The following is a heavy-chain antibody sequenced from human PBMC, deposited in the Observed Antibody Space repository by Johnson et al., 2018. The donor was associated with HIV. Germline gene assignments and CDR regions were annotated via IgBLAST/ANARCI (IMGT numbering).Heavy chain of an antibody. V-gene: IGHV3-20*04. CDR2: INWNGDSA. Sequence: VQLVESGGGVVRPGGSLRLSCADSGFNFDDHSMSWVRQAPGKGLEWVSVINWNGDSAGYADSVQGRFTISRDNAKNSLYLQMNSLRAEDTAVYYCARVVRGSNGWRGAFDSWGQGTKVTVAS. CDR3: ARVVRGSNGWRGAFDS. J-gene: IGHJ3*02. CDR1: GFNFDDHS. D-gene: IGHD6-19*01.